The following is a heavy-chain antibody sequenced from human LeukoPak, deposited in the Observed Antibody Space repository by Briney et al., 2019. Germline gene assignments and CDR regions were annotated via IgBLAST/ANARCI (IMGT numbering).Heavy chain of an antibody. CDR2: ISGYNGNT. CDR3: ARDGPYGSGSYITSFDY. V-gene: IGHV1-18*01. Sequence: EASVKVSCKASGYTFASYAITWVRQAPGQGLEWMGWISGYNGNTNYAQKFQGRVTMTTDTSTSTAYMELRSLRSDDTAVYYCARDGPYGSGSYITSFDYWGQGTLVTVSS. J-gene: IGHJ4*02. D-gene: IGHD3-10*01. CDR1: GYTFASYA.